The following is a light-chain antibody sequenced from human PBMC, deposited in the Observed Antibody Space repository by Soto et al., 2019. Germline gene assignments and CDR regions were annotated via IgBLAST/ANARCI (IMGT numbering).Light chain of an antibody. CDR1: QSVSSSY. J-gene: IGKJ1*01. CDR3: QHYGSSPET. V-gene: IGKV3-20*01. Sequence: IVLTQSPGTLSLSPVERATLSCRASQSVSSSYLAWYQQKPGQAPRLLIYGASNRATGIPDRFSGSGSGTDFTLTISRLEPEDFAVYYCQHYGSSPETFGQGTTVDIK. CDR2: GAS.